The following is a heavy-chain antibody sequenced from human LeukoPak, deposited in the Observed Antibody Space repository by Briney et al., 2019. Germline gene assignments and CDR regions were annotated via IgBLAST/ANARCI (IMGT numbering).Heavy chain of an antibody. V-gene: IGHV1-18*04. CDR1: GYTFTNYG. D-gene: IGHD6-25*01. Sequence: ASVKVSFKASGYTFTNYGISWVRQAPGQGLEWMAWISANNGETRYAQNLQGRVTMTTDTSTSTAYMELRSLRSDDTAVYYCARVPPSSHQRLSSVYWRQGTQVTVSS. J-gene: IGHJ4*02. CDR2: ISANNGET. CDR3: ARVPPSSHQRLSSVY.